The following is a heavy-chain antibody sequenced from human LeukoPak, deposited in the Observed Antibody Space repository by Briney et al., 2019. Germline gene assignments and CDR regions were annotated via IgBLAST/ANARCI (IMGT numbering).Heavy chain of an antibody. Sequence: PSETLSLTCAVYGGSFSGYYWSWIRQPPGKGLEWIGEINHSGSTNYNPSLKSRVTISVDTSKNQFSLKLSSVTAADTAVYYCAGYYGAGTNGGFAFWGQGILVTVSA. J-gene: IGHJ4*02. D-gene: IGHD3-10*01. CDR3: AGYYGAGTNGGFAF. CDR2: INHSGST. V-gene: IGHV4-34*01. CDR1: GGSFSGYY.